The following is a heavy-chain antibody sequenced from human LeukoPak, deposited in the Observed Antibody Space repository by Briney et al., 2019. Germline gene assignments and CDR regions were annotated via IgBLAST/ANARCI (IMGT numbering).Heavy chain of an antibody. CDR3: ARVRSYYGSVTGKSYYFDY. CDR2: VSSNEGT. D-gene: IGHD3-10*01. CDR1: GGSIRSSTYY. V-gene: IGHV4-61*05. Sequence: SETLSLTCTVSGGSIRSSTYYRGWIRQPPGEGLEWIGYVSSNEGTNYNPSLKSRVTILVDTSKNQFSLKLSSVTAADTAVYYCARVRSYYGSVTGKSYYFDYWGQGTLVTVSS. J-gene: IGHJ4*02.